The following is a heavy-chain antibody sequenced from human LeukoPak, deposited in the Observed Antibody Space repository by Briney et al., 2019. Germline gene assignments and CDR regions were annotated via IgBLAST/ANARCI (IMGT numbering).Heavy chain of an antibody. V-gene: IGHV3-30-3*01. Sequence: GRSLRLSCAASGFTFSDYTMNWVRQAPGKGLEWVALMSYDGNYKFYADSVKGRFTISRDNSKNTLYLQMNSLRAEDTAVYYCARGHQWLVDFDYWGQGTLVTVSS. CDR2: MSYDGNYK. CDR1: GFTFSDYT. CDR3: ARGHQWLVDFDY. J-gene: IGHJ4*02. D-gene: IGHD6-19*01.